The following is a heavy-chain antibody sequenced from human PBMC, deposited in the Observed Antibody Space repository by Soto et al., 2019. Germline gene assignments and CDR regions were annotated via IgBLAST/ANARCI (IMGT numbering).Heavy chain of an antibody. D-gene: IGHD6-19*01. Sequence: GGSLRLSCAASGFTFSNYAMNWGRQAPGKGLECVSVISGSGGSAYYADSVQGRFTISRDNSKNTLYMQMNSLRDEDTAIYYCVREGSGWNSRGSFDFWGRGTMVTVSS. V-gene: IGHV3-23*01. J-gene: IGHJ3*01. CDR3: VREGSGWNSRGSFDF. CDR2: ISGSGGSA. CDR1: GFTFSNYA.